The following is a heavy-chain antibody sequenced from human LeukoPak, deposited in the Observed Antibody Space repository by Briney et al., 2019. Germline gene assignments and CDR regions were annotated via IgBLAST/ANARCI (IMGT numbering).Heavy chain of an antibody. J-gene: IGHJ4*02. D-gene: IGHD3-10*01. CDR2: ISGSGGST. V-gene: IGHV3-23*01. CDR3: AKALTMVRGVIPPYDY. Sequence: GGSLRLSCAASGFTFSSYAMSWVRQAPGKGLEWVSDISGSGGSTYYADSVKGRFTISRDNSKNTLYLQMNSLRAEDTAVYYCAKALTMVRGVIPPYDYWGQGTLVTVSS. CDR1: GFTFSSYA.